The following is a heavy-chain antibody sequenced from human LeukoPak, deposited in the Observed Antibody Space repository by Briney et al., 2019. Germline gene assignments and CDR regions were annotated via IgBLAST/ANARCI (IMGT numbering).Heavy chain of an antibody. CDR2: ISTTGGYT. D-gene: IGHD5-24*01. CDR3: AKKPATIKFPFDI. V-gene: IGHV3-23*01. CDR1: GFSFSTYD. J-gene: IGHJ4*02. Sequence: GGSLRLSCVGSGFSFSTYDMGWVRQTPGKGLEWVSAISTTGGYTEDADSVKGRFTISRDNSQNTLFLQMHSLRAEDTAVYYCAKKPATIKFPFDIWGQGTMVTVSP.